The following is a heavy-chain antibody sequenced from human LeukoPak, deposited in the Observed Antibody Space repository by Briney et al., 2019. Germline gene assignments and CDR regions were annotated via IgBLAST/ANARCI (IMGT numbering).Heavy chain of an antibody. V-gene: IGHV4-34*01. CDR1: GGSFSGYY. D-gene: IGHD6-13*01. J-gene: IGHJ6*03. CDR2: IYHSGST. CDR3: AREAADGFYYMDV. Sequence: SATLSLTCAVYGGSFSGYYWSWIRQPPGKGLEWIGSIYHSGSTYYNPSLKSRVTISVDTSKNQFSLKLSSVTAADTAVYYCAREAADGFYYMDVWGKGTTVTVSS.